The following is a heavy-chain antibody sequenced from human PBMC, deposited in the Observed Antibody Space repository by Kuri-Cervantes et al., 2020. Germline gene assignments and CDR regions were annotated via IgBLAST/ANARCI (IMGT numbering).Heavy chain of an antibody. CDR2: ISWNSGNI. CDR1: GFTFDNYA. V-gene: IGHV3-9*01. CDR3: ARGSELDYGMDV. Sequence: GGSLRLSCAASGFTFDNYAMHWVRQAPGKGLEWVSGISWNSGNIGYADSVKGRFTISRDNAKNSLYLQMNSLRAEDTAVYYCARGSELDYGMDVWGQGTTVTVSS. J-gene: IGHJ6*02. D-gene: IGHD6-6*01.